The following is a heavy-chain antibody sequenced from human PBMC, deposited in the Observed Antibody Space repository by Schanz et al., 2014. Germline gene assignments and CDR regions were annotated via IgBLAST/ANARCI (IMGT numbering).Heavy chain of an antibody. CDR1: GFSFSTNA. CDR2: ISGNGGST. V-gene: IGHV3-23*04. D-gene: IGHD1-26*01. CDR3: AKYGTGKGVSFEY. J-gene: IGHJ4*02. Sequence: EVQLVESGGGLVQPGGSLRLSCAASGFSFSTNAMSWVRQPPGKGLEWVSAISGNGGSTYFADSVKGRFTISRDNAKNSLYLQMNSLTAEDTAVYYCAKYGTGKGVSFEYWGQGALVIVSS.